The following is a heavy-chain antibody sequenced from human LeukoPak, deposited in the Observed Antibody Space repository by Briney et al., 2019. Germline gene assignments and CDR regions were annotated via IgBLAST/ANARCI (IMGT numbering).Heavy chain of an antibody. CDR3: AKDQAGDYFDY. J-gene: IGHJ4*02. V-gene: IGHV3-23*01. D-gene: IGHD4-17*01. CDR1: GFTFSSYA. Sequence: GGSLRLSCAGTGFTFSSYAMSWVRQAPGKGLEWVSAISGSGGSTYYADSVKGRFTISRDNSKNTLYLQMNSLRAEDTAVYYCAKDQAGDYFDYCGQGTLVTVSS. CDR2: ISGSGGST.